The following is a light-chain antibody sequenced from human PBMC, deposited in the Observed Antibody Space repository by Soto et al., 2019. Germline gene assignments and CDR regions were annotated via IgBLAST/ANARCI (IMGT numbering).Light chain of an antibody. CDR1: QGIAPY. CDR2: ATS. CDR3: QKYNSAPLT. J-gene: IGKJ4*01. Sequence: DVQMTQSPSSLSAFVGDRVTITCRASQGIAPYLAWFQQKPGKVPKLLIYATSTLQTGVPSRFSGSGSGKAFTLTINSLQPEDVGTYYCQKYNSAPLTFGGGTKVEIK. V-gene: IGKV1-27*01.